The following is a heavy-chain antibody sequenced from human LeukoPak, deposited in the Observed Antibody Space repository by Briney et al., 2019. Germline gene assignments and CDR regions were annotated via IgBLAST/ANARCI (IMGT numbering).Heavy chain of an antibody. Sequence: PSETLSLTCTVSGGSISSSSYYWGWIRQPPGKGLEWIGRIYTSGSTDYNPSLKSRVTISVDTSKNQFSLKLSSVTAADTAVYYCASVGRGYYSYFDYWGQGTLVTVSS. CDR3: ASVGRGYYSYFDY. V-gene: IGHV4-39*07. D-gene: IGHD3-22*01. CDR1: GGSISSSSYY. CDR2: IYTSGST. J-gene: IGHJ4*02.